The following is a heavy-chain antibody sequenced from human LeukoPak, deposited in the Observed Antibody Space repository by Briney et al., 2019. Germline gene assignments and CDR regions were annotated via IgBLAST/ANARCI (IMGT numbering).Heavy chain of an antibody. V-gene: IGHV1-58*01. CDR3: AASYCGGDCYFDY. J-gene: IGHJ4*01. D-gene: IGHD2-21*01. CDR1: GFTFTSSA. CDR2: IVVGSGNT. Sequence: SVKVSCKASGFTFTSSAVQWVRQARGQRLEWIGWIVVGSGNTNYAQKFQERVTITRDMSTSTAYMELSSLRSEDTAVYYCAASYCGGDCYFDYWGQEPWSPSPQ.